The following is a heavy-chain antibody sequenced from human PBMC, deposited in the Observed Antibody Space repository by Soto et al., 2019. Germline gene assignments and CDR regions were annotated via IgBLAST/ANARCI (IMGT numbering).Heavy chain of an antibody. CDR2: ISYDGSNK. CDR3: AKAVGYCSSSSCRDYYYYYGMDV. J-gene: IGHJ6*02. V-gene: IGHV3-30*18. Sequence: GGSLRLSCAASGFTFSSYGMHWVRQAPGKGLEWVAVISYDGSNKYYTDFVKGRFTISRDNSKNTLYLQMNSLRAEDAAVYYCAKAVGYCSSSSCRDYYYYYGMDVWGQGTTVTVSS. D-gene: IGHD2-2*01. CDR1: GFTFSSYG.